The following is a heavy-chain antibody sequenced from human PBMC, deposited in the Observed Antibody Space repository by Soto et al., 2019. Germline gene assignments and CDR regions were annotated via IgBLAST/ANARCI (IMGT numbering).Heavy chain of an antibody. CDR2: MNPNSGNT. J-gene: IGHJ3*02. CDR1: AYTFTSYY. V-gene: IGHV1-8*01. CDR3: ARVFLEWLLYGAFDI. D-gene: IGHD3-3*01. Sequence: DSVKVSCKASAYTFTSYYINWVRQATGQGLEWMGWMNPNSGNTGYAQKFQGRVTMTRNTAISTAYMELSSLRSEDTAVYYCARVFLEWLLYGAFDIWGQGTMVTVSS.